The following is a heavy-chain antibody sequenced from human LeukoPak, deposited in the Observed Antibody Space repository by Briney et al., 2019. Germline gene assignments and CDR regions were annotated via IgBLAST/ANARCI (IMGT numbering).Heavy chain of an antibody. CDR1: GFTFSSFW. CDR3: ARGRSTFDY. D-gene: IGHD2-2*01. V-gene: IGHV3-74*01. J-gene: IGHJ4*02. Sequence: GGSLRLSCAASGFTFSSFWMHWVRQAPGKGLVWVTRISSDGSIPSFAASVRGRFTICRDNAKSTLYLQMNSLRAEDTALYYCARGRSTFDYWGQGTLVTVS. CDR2: ISSDGSIP.